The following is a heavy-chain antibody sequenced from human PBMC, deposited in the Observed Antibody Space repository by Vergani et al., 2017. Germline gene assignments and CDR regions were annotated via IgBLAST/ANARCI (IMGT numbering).Heavy chain of an antibody. CDR3: AKAGDAAMATSSSFDH. D-gene: IGHD5-18*01. CDR1: GFTFSSYE. V-gene: IGHV3-48*03. CDR2: ISSSGSTI. Sequence: EVQLVESGGGLVQPGGSLRLSCAASGFTFSSYEMNWVRQAPGKGLEWVSYISSSGSTIYYADSVKGRFSISRDNAKNSLYLQMNSLRAEDTAVYYCAKAGDAAMATSSSFDHWGQGTLVTVSS. J-gene: IGHJ4*02.